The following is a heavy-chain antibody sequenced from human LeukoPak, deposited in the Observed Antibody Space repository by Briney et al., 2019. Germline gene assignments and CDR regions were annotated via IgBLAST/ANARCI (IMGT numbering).Heavy chain of an antibody. Sequence: GGSLRLSCASSASTFSLSWMHWFRQAPGKGLVWVSRITSDGSLTSYADSVKGRFTISRDNAKKTLYVQMNSLRADDTAVYYCATDWYSTPDHGGQGTVVTVSS. J-gene: IGHJ4*02. CDR3: ATDWYSTPDH. V-gene: IGHV3-74*01. D-gene: IGHD3/OR15-3a*01. CDR1: ASTFSLSW. CDR2: ITSDGSLT.